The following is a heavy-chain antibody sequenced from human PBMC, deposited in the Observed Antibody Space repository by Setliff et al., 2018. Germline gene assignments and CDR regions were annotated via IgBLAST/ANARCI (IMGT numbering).Heavy chain of an antibody. D-gene: IGHD3-10*01. J-gene: IGHJ3*02. Sequence: ASVKVSCKVSGYTLTELYMHWVRQAPGKGLEWMGGCDPEDGETIYAQKFQGRVTMTEDTSTDTAYMELSSLRSEDTAVYYCATGGSGGAFDIWGQGTMVTVSS. V-gene: IGHV1-24*01. CDR2: CDPEDGET. CDR1: GYTLTELY. CDR3: ATGGSGGAFDI.